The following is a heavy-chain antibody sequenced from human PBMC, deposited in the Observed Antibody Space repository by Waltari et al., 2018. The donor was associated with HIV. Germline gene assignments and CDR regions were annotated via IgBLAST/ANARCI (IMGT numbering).Heavy chain of an antibody. CDR1: GFAVTTYT. J-gene: IGHJ6*02. CDR3: AAPGGMDV. CDR2: ISKSSDYI. Sequence: EVQLVESGGGLVKPGGSLRLPCGVSGFAVTTYTLNWLRQAPGKGLEWVTSISKSSDYIYYADSVKGRFTISRDSAKNSLYLQMNSLRAEDTAVYYCAAPGGMDVWGQGTTVTVSS. V-gene: IGHV3-21*01.